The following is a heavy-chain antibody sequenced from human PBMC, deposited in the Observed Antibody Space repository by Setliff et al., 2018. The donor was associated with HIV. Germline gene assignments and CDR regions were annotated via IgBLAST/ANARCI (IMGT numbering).Heavy chain of an antibody. D-gene: IGHD3-10*01. CDR2: FANDGST. V-gene: IGHV4-59*08. CDR1: GDAISPYY. Sequence: SETLSLTCSVSGDAISPYYWSWIRQPPGKGLEWIGYFANDGSTNYNPPLKSRLSISVDTSKNEVSLKLTSVTAADTAMYYCTRHLPVYYGSGVSYYFDYWGQGILVTVS. J-gene: IGHJ4*02. CDR3: TRHLPVYYGSGVSYYFDY.